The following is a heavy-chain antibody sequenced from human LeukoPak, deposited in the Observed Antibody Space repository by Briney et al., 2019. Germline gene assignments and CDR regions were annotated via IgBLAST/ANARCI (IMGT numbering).Heavy chain of an antibody. J-gene: IGHJ4*02. CDR1: GYTFTSYH. CDR2: INPSGGTT. D-gene: IGHD2-15*01. V-gene: IGHV1-46*01. CDR3: ARSLLRYCSGGSCYDDY. Sequence: ASVKVSCKASGYTFTSYHMHWVRQAPGQGLEWMGMINPSGGTTNYAQKFQGRVTITADKSTSTAYMELSSLRSEDTAVYYCARSLLRYCSGGSCYDDYWGQGTLVTASS.